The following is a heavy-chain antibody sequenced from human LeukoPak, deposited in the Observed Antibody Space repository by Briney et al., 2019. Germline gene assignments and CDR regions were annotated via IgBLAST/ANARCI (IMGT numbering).Heavy chain of an antibody. D-gene: IGHD3-10*01. CDR1: GFTFSSYA. Sequence: GGSLRLSCAASGFTFSSYAMSWVGQAPGKGLKWVSAISGSGGSTDYADSVKGRFTISRDNSKNTLYLQMNSLRAEDTAVYYCAKDTELLWFGELSSNYFDYWGQGTLVTVSS. V-gene: IGHV3-23*01. CDR3: AKDTELLWFGELSSNYFDY. J-gene: IGHJ4*02. CDR2: ISGSGGST.